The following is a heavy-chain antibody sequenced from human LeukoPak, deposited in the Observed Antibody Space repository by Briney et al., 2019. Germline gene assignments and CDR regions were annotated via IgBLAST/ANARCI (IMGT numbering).Heavy chain of an antibody. J-gene: IGHJ4*02. V-gene: IGHV4-39*01. Sequence: PSETLSLTCSVSGGSIITIVYYWAWVRLSPGKGLEWIGSVDYSGSTYSNPSLQSRVNISVDTSKDQFSLRLTSVTATDTAVYFCARHKVTTMSRTFDHWGPGTLVTVSS. CDR1: GGSIITIVYY. CDR3: ARHKVTTMSRTFDH. CDR2: VDYSGST. D-gene: IGHD3-22*01.